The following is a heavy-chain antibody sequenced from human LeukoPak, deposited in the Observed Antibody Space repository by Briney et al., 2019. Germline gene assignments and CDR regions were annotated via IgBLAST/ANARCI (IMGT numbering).Heavy chain of an antibody. J-gene: IGHJ4*02. D-gene: IGHD5-18*01. CDR2: IYHSGST. Sequence: PSQTLSLTCTVSGGSISSGGYYWSWIRQPPGKGLEWIGYIYHSGSTYYNPSLKSRVTISVDRSKNQFSLKLSSVTAADTAVFYCARDRGYSYGPDYWGQGTLVTVSS. CDR1: GGSISSGGYY. V-gene: IGHV4-30-2*01. CDR3: ARDRGYSYGPDY.